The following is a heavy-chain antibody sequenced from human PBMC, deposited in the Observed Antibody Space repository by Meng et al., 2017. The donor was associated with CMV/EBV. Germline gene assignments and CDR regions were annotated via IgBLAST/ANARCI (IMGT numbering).Heavy chain of an antibody. CDR2: IKDTGTT. Sequence: SATLSLTCAVYGGSFSGYSWTWIRQSPAKGLEWIGNIKDTGTTNYNPSLKSRVSILVDTSKNQFSLKLKSVTGADTAIYYCARGAPGYWGQGTLVTVSS. CDR3: ARGAPGY. V-gene: IGHV4-34*01. J-gene: IGHJ4*02. CDR1: GGSFSGYS.